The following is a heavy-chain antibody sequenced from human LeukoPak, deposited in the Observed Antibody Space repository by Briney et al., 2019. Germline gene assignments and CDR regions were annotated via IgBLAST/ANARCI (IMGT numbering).Heavy chain of an antibody. D-gene: IGHD6-13*01. CDR3: ARDPIAADGSVFDY. Sequence: SVKVSCKASGYTFTGYYMHWVRQAPGQGLEWMGRIIPILGIANYAQKFQGRVTITADKSTSTAYMELSSLRSEDTAVYYCARDPIAADGSVFDYWGQGTLVTVSS. CDR2: IIPILGIA. J-gene: IGHJ4*02. CDR1: GYTFTGYY. V-gene: IGHV1-69*04.